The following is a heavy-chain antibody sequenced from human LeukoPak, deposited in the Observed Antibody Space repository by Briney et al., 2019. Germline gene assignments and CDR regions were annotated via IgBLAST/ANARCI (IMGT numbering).Heavy chain of an antibody. J-gene: IGHJ4*02. CDR3: AKISSSWSSFDY. D-gene: IGHD6-13*01. CDR1: GFTFSSYA. V-gene: IGHV3-23*01. Sequence: GGSLRLSCAASGFTFSSYAMSWVRQAPGKGLEWVSGISGSGDNTYYADSVKGRFTISRDNSKNTLYVQVNSLGTEDTAAYYCAKISSSWSSFDYWGQGTLVTVSS. CDR2: ISGSGDNT.